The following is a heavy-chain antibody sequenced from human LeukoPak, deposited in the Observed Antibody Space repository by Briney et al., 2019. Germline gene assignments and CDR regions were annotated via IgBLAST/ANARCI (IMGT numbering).Heavy chain of an antibody. J-gene: IGHJ6*04. CDR3: AELGITMIGGV. V-gene: IGHV3-48*03. CDR1: GFTFSSYE. D-gene: IGHD3-10*02. Sequence: GGSLRRSCAASGFTFSSYERNWVRQAPGKGLEWVSYISSSGSTIYYADSVKGRFTISRDNAKNSLYLQMNSLRAEDTAVYYCAELGITMIGGVWGKGTTVTVSS. CDR2: ISSSGSTI.